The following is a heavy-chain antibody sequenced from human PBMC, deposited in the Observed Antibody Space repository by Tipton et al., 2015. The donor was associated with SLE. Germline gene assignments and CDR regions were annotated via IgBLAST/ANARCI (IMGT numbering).Heavy chain of an antibody. D-gene: IGHD3-3*01. V-gene: IGHV3-23*01. CDR3: ACNYDFWSGYLVFDI. J-gene: IGHJ3*02. Sequence: SLRLSCAASGFTFSSYAMSWVRQAPGKGLEWVSAISGSGGGTYYADSVKGRFTISRDNSKNTLYLQMNSLRAEDTAVYYCACNYDFWSGYLVFDIWGQGTMVTVSS. CDR1: GFTFSSYA. CDR2: ISGSGGGT.